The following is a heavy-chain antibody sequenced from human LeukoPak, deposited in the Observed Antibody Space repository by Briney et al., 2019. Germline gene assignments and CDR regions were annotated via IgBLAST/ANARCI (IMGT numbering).Heavy chain of an antibody. V-gene: IGHV1-69*13. Sequence: SVKVSCKASGGAVSSYAISWVRQAPGQGLEWMGGIIPIFGTPKYAQKFQGRVTIIADDSTSTAYMELSSLRSEDTAVYYCARENYFDTSGYHPYFDYWGQGTLVTVSS. CDR3: ARENYFDTSGYHPYFDY. CDR1: GGAVSSYA. D-gene: IGHD3-22*01. CDR2: IIPIFGTP. J-gene: IGHJ4*02.